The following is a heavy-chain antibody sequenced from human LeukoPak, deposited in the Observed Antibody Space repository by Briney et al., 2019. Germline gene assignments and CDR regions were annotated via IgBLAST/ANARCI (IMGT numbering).Heavy chain of an antibody. CDR2: IKKDGSET. CDR3: ARSTNLGVVVPDGFDV. V-gene: IGHV3-7*01. D-gene: IGHD3-3*01. CDR1: GFTFSDYR. J-gene: IGHJ3*01. Sequence: GGTLRLTCTASGFTFSDYRMSWVCQAQGKGMEGVARIKKDGSETYYVDSARGRFTISREDAKRKLYVQMNSLRADETSVYYCARSTNLGVVVPDGFDVCGQGTMVTVSS.